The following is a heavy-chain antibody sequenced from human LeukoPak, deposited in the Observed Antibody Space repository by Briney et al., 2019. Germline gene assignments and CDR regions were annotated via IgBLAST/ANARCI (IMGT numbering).Heavy chain of an antibody. Sequence: PSETLSLTCTVSGGSISSYYWSWIRQPPWKGLEFIGHIYYSGSTNYHPSLNSRVTIYLDTSKHQFSLKPSSVTAADPAVYYWESSYYHPSLKSRGTIPVDTSKRQFSMELSSVPAAGTALYYCVRHADCGGDCSNWYFDLWGRGTLVTVSS. CDR1: GGSISSYY. V-gene: IGHV4-59*08. J-gene: IGHJ2*01. CDR2: IYYSGST. CDR3: ESSYYHPSLKSRGTIPVDTSKRQFSMELSSVPAAGTALYYCVRHADCGGDCSNWYFDL. D-gene: IGHD1-26*01.